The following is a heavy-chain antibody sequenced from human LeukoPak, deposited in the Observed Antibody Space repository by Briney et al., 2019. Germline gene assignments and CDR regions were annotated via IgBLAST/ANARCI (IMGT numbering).Heavy chain of an antibody. CDR3: ARGAVGGWVPPYYYYYGMDV. Sequence: SETLSLTCTVSGGSINSYYWSRIRQPPGKGLEWIGYIYHSGSTNYNPSLKSRVTISVDTSKNQFSLKLSSVTAADTAVYYCARGAVGGWVPPYYYYYGMDVWGQGTTVTVSS. CDR2: IYHSGST. CDR1: GGSINSYY. D-gene: IGHD3-10*01. J-gene: IGHJ6*02. V-gene: IGHV4-59*01.